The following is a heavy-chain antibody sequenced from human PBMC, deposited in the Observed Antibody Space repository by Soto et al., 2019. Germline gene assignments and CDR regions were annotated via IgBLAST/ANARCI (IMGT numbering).Heavy chain of an antibody. CDR2: INAGNGNT. V-gene: IGHV1-3*01. CDR1: GYTFSSYA. Sequence: ASGKVSCKASGYTFSSYAMNWVRQAPGQRLERMGWINAGNGNTKYSQKFQGRVTITRDTSASTAYMELSSLRSEDTAVYYCARDLGYRSSWYLFYNWFDPRGQGTLVTVSS. CDR3: ARDLGYRSSWYLFYNWFDP. D-gene: IGHD6-13*01. J-gene: IGHJ5*02.